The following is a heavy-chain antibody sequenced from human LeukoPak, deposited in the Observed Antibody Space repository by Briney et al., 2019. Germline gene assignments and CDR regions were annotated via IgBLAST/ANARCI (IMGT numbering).Heavy chain of an antibody. CDR1: GYTLTELS. V-gene: IGHV1-24*01. D-gene: IGHD3-22*01. CDR3: ATDIYDSSGYYWSPLDY. J-gene: IGHJ4*02. Sequence: VASVKVSCKVSGYTLTELSMHWVRQAPGKGLEWMGGFDPEDGETIYAQKFQGRVTMTEDTSTDTAYMELSSLRSEDTAVYYCATDIYDSSGYYWSPLDYWGQGTLVTVS. CDR2: FDPEDGET.